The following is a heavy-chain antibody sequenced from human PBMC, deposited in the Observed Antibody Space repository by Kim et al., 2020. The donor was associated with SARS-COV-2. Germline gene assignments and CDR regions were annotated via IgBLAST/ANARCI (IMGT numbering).Heavy chain of an antibody. CDR2: IYSGGST. D-gene: IGHD3-16*01. V-gene: IGHV3-53*01. Sequence: GGSLRLSCAASGFTVSSNYMSWVRQAPGKGLEWVSVIYSGGSTYYADSVKGRFTISRDNSKNTLYLQMNSLRAEDMAVYYCSRLGGSAHKNYYYYGMDVWGQGTTVTVSS. J-gene: IGHJ6*02. CDR1: GFTVSSNY. CDR3: SRLGGSAHKNYYYYGMDV.